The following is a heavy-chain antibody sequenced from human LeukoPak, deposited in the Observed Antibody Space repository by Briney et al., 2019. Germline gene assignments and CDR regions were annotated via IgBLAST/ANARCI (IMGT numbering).Heavy chain of an antibody. D-gene: IGHD3-3*01. CDR2: ISGSGGST. V-gene: IGHV3-23*01. CDR1: GFTFSSYA. J-gene: IGHJ5*02. CDR3: AKVGAYYDFWSGYIGWFDP. Sequence: GGSLRLSCAASGFTFSSYAMSWVRQAPGKGLEWVSAISGSGGSTYYADSVKGRFTISRDNSKNTLCLQMNSLRAEDTAVYYCAKVGAYYDFWSGYIGWFDPWGQGTLVTVSS.